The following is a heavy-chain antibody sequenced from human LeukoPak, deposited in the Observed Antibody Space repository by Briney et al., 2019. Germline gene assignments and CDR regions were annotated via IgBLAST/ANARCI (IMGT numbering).Heavy chain of an antibody. V-gene: IGHV4-34*01. J-gene: IGHJ4*02. CDR2: INHSGST. CDR3: ARDLGYDWPPFYDSSGYYFDY. CDR1: GGSFSGYY. Sequence: SETLSLTCAVYGGSFSGYYWSWIRQPPGKGLEWIGEINHSGSTNYNPSLKSRVTISIDTSKNQFSLKLSSVTAADTAVYYCARDLGYDWPPFYDSSGYYFDYWGQGTLVTVSS. D-gene: IGHD3-22*01.